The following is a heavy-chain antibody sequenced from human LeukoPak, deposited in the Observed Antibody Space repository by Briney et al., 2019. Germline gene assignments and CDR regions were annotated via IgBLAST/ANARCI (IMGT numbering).Heavy chain of an antibody. CDR1: GYTFTSYA. J-gene: IGHJ6*03. Sequence: ASVKVSCKASGYTFTSYAMNWVRQAPGQGLEWMGWINTNTGNPTYAQGFTGRFVFSLDTSVSTAYLQISSLKAEDTAVYYCARAHVFKDYGDYDYYYYYMDVWGKGTTVTVSS. CDR3: ARAHVFKDYGDYDYYYYYMDV. D-gene: IGHD4-17*01. CDR2: INTNTGNP. V-gene: IGHV7-4-1*02.